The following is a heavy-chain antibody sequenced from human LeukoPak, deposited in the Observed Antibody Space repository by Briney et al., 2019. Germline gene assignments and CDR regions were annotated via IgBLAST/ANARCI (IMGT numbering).Heavy chain of an antibody. V-gene: IGHV3-23*01. Sequence: PGGSLRLSCAASGFTFSSYPMSWVRQTPGKGLEWVSAIGASGANTYYADSVRGRFSISRDNSKNTLYLQMNSLRAEDTAVYYCAKRTSSSWAFDYWGQGTLVTVSS. CDR3: AKRTSSSWAFDY. D-gene: IGHD6-13*01. J-gene: IGHJ4*02. CDR2: IGASGANT. CDR1: GFTFSSYP.